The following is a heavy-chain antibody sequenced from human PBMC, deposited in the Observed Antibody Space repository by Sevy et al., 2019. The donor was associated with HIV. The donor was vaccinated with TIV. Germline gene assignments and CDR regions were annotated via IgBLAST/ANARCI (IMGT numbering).Heavy chain of an antibody. CDR1: GDSISGYY. D-gene: IGHD1-7*01. CDR2: IYYSRST. J-gene: IGHJ6*02. V-gene: IGHV4-59*01. Sequence: SETLSLTCTVSGDSISGYYWSWIRQPPGKGLEWIGYIYYSRSTTYNPSLKSRVTISKDTSKNQFSLKLSSVTAADTAVCYCARGDPELFYGMDVWGQGTTVTVSS. CDR3: ARGDPELFYGMDV.